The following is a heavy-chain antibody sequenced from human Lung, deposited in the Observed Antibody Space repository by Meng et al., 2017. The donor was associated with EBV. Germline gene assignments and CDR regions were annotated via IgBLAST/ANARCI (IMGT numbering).Heavy chain of an antibody. Sequence: EVQLVQSGAEVKKPGXSLKVSCKGSGYSFTSYWIGWVRQLPGKGLEWMGIIYPGDSDTRYSPSFQGQVTISADKSISTAYLQWSSLKASDTAMYYCARAYCGGDCYYVSPSYFDYWGQGTLVTVSS. J-gene: IGHJ4*02. CDR3: ARAYCGGDCYYVSPSYFDY. CDR1: GYSFTSYW. V-gene: IGHV5-51*03. CDR2: IYPGDSDT. D-gene: IGHD2-21*02.